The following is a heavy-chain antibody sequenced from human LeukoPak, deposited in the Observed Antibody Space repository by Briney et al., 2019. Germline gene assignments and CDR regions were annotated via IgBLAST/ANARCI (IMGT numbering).Heavy chain of an antibody. Sequence: PGGSLSLSCAASGFTFDAYAMHWVRQAPGKGLEWVSLINKDGSATYYADSVKGRFTISRDNSKNSLYLQMNSLRSEDTALYYCATWAFYHSLDVWGQGTTVTVSS. CDR2: INKDGSAT. J-gene: IGHJ6*02. D-gene: IGHD1-26*01. CDR3: ATWAFYHSLDV. V-gene: IGHV3-43*02. CDR1: GFTFDAYA.